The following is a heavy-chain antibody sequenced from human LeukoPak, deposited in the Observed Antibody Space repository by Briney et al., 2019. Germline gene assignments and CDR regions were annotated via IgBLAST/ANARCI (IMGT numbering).Heavy chain of an antibody. Sequence: SQTLSLTCTVSGGSISSGGYYWSWIRQPPGKGLEWIGYIYYSGSTNYNPSLKSRVTISVDTSKNQFSLKLSSVTAADTAVYYCARHETYYDILTGYSVGGWFDPWGQGTLVTVSS. D-gene: IGHD3-9*01. CDR3: ARHETYYDILTGYSVGGWFDP. J-gene: IGHJ5*02. CDR1: GGSISSGGYY. V-gene: IGHV4-61*08. CDR2: IYYSGST.